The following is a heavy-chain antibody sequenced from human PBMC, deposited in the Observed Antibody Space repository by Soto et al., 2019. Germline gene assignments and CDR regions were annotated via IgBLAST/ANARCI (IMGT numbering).Heavy chain of an antibody. CDR3: ARAAYTSGYYYFDH. Sequence: PGGSLRLSCAASGFTFSSYAMSWVRQAPGKGLEWVANIWFDGSNKNYADSVKGRFTISRDNSKNTLFLQVNSLRAEDTAIYYCARAAYTSGYYYFDHWGQGTPVTVSS. CDR2: IWFDGSNK. CDR1: GFTFSSYA. D-gene: IGHD6-19*01. J-gene: IGHJ4*02. V-gene: IGHV3-33*08.